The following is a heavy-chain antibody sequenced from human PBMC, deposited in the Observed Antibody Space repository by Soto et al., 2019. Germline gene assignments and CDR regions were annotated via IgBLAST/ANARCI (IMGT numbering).Heavy chain of an antibody. V-gene: IGHV3-21*06. CDR2: ISSRSTNI. CDR3: AKFTEPGYSSIWYYFEY. J-gene: IGHJ4*02. CDR1: GFSFSCYS. D-gene: IGHD6-19*01. Sequence: GSMSLSCVGSGFSFSCYSMALVRQAPGRGLEWVASISSRSTNIDYADSVKGRFTISRDNAKNLVSLQMSSLRGEDTALYYCAKFTEPGYSSIWYYFEYWGQGTPVTVSS.